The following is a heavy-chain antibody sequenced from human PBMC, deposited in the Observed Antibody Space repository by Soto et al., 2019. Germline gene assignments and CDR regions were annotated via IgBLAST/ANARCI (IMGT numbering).Heavy chain of an antibody. Sequence: VQLVASGGVVVQPGGSLRLSCAASGFTFYDYTMHWVRQAPGKGLEWVSLISWDGGSTYYADSVKGRFTISRDNSRNSLYLQMNSLRTEDTALYYCARGRYSYGYYAFGGQGTLVTVSS. CDR3: ARGRYSYGYYAF. CDR2: ISWDGGST. CDR1: GFTFYDYT. V-gene: IGHV3-43*01. D-gene: IGHD5-18*01. J-gene: IGHJ4*02.